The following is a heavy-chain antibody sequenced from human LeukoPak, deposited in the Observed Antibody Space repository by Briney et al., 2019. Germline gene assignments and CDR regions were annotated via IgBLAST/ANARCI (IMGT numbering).Heavy chain of an antibody. CDR2: IYTSGST. J-gene: IGHJ6*03. V-gene: IGHV4-4*07. Sequence: PSETLSLTCTVSGGSISSYYWSWIRQPAGKGLEWIGRIYTSGSTNYNPSLKSRVTMSVDTSKNQFSLKLSSVTAADTAVYYCATLSNSGDYYYMDVWGKGTTVTVSS. CDR1: GGSISSYY. CDR3: ATLSNSGDYYYMDV. D-gene: IGHD4-11*01.